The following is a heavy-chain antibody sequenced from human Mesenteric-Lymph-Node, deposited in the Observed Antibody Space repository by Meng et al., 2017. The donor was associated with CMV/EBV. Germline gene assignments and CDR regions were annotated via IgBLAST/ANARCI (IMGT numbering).Heavy chain of an antibody. CDR1: GFIFSNAW. Sequence: GESLKISCVGSGFIFSNAWMSWARQAPGKGLEWVSTISGSGSTYYADSVKGRFTISRDNSKNTLYLQMNSLRAEDTAVYYCAKDRIAVFWSGYYDAFDIWGQGTMVTVSS. J-gene: IGHJ3*02. CDR3: AKDRIAVFWSGYYDAFDI. CDR2: ISGSGST. D-gene: IGHD3-3*01. V-gene: IGHV3-23*01.